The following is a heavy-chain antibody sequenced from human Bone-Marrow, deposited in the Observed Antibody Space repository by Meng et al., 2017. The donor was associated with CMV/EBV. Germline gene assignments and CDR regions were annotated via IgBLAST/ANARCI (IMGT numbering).Heavy chain of an antibody. J-gene: IGHJ6*02. V-gene: IGHV1-46*01. CDR1: GYTFTSYY. CDR2: INPSGGST. Sequence: ASVKVSCKASGYTFTSYYMHWVRQAPGQGLEWMGIINPSGGSTSYAQKFQGRVTMTRDTSTSTAYMELSSLRSEDTAVYYCARFSQGGCSSTSCYTNGMDVWGQGTTVTVSS. CDR3: ARFSQGGCSSTSCYTNGMDV. D-gene: IGHD2-2*02.